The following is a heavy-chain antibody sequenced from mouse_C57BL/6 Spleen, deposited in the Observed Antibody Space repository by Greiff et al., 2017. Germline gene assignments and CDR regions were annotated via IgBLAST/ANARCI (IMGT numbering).Heavy chain of an antibody. Sequence: ESGPGLVKPSQSLSLTCSVTGYSITSGYYWNWIRQFPGNKLEWMGYISYDGSNNYNPSLKNRISITRDTSNNQFFLKLNSVTTEDTATYYCARDPGGSWFAYWGQGTLVTVSA. CDR3: ARDPGGSWFAY. D-gene: IGHD3-2*02. V-gene: IGHV3-6*01. CDR2: ISYDGSN. CDR1: GYSITSGYY. J-gene: IGHJ3*01.